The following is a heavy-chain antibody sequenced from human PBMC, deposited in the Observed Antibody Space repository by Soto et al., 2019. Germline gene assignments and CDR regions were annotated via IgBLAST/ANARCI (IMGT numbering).Heavy chain of an antibody. D-gene: IGHD6-6*01. CDR3: ARAVPTFDY. J-gene: IGHJ4*02. Sequence: SETLSLTCTVSGDSIISGDYYWSWIRQTPGKGLEWIGYIYYSGDTNYNPSLKSRVTISVDTSKNQFSLKLTSVTAADTAVYYCARAVPTFDYWGQGALVTVSS. CDR2: IYYSGDT. V-gene: IGHV4-30-4*01. CDR1: GDSIISGDYY.